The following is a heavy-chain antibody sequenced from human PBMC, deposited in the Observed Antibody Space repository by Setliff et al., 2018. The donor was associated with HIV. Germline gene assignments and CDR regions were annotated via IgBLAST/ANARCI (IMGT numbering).Heavy chain of an antibody. Sequence: GSLRLSCAASGFTFNTYAMSWVRQAPGKGLEWIGEIFHSGRIDHNPSLQSRVTMSIDTSKSQVLLNVSSVTAADTAVYYCVRGARTGDRRFDSWGQGTLVTVSS. J-gene: IGHJ4*02. V-gene: IGHV4-34*01. CDR3: VRGARTGDRRFDS. CDR1: GFTFNTYA. D-gene: IGHD7-27*01. CDR2: IFHSGRI.